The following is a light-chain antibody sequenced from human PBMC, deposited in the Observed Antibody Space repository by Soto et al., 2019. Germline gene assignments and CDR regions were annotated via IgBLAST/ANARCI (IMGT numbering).Light chain of an antibody. CDR1: QGISNY. CDR2: LAS. Sequence: DIQLTQSPSYLSSSLADRVTLTCQASQGISNYLAWYKQKPGRAPKLLIYLASTLQGGVPSRFRGSGSGTDFSLTISSLQPEDVATYYCQYLNSFPLTFGGGTKVDIK. J-gene: IGKJ4*01. CDR3: QYLNSFPLT. V-gene: IGKV1-9*01.